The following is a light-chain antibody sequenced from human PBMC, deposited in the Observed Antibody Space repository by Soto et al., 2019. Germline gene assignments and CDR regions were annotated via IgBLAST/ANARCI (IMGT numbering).Light chain of an antibody. Sequence: DIQVTQSPSSLSASVGYSFTITCRTSQTIGTFLNWYQQKPGKVPNLLISSASSLHTGVPSRFSASGSGTDFTLNISSLQPEDFATYYCQQSYLRWTFGQGTQV. CDR2: SAS. CDR3: QQSYLRWT. J-gene: IGKJ1*01. CDR1: QTIGTF. V-gene: IGKV1-39*01.